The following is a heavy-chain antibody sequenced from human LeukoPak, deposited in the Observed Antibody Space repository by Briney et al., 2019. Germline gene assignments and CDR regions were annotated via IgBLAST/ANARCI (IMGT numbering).Heavy chain of an antibody. J-gene: IGHJ5*02. Sequence: PSETLSLTXTVSGGSIRNSSFYWGWIRQPPGKGLEWIGSIYYSGSTYYNPSLKTRVTMSVDTSKNQFSLKLSSVTATDTAMYFCATQSRDYYDPGSYYNWFDPWGRGTLVTVSS. D-gene: IGHD3-10*01. CDR1: GGSIRNSSFY. CDR2: IYYSGST. V-gene: IGHV4-39*01. CDR3: ATQSRDYYDPGSYYNWFDP.